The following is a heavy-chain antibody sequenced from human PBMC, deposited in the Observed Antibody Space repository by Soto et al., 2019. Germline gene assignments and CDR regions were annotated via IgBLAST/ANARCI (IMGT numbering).Heavy chain of an antibody. CDR1: GGSISSGDYY. D-gene: IGHD2-15*01. CDR2: IYYSGST. Sequence: QMQLQESGPGLVKPSQTLSLTCTVSGGSISSGDYYWSWIRQPPGKGLEWIGYIYYSGSTNYNPSLESRVTISVDTSKNPFSLKLSSVTAADTAVYYCARVRGRLLRFDPWGQGTLVTVSS. J-gene: IGHJ5*02. V-gene: IGHV4-30-4*01. CDR3: ARVRGRLLRFDP.